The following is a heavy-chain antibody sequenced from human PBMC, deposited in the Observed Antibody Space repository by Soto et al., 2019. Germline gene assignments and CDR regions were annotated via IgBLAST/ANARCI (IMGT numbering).Heavy chain of an antibody. J-gene: IGHJ4*02. V-gene: IGHV3-48*02. CDR1: GFTFSVYS. CDR3: ARSVEGHFDY. CDR2: ITRDTKTI. D-gene: IGHD6-19*01. Sequence: EVQLVESGGDLVQWGGSLRLSCIASGFTFSVYSMNWVRQAPGKGLEWFSYITRDTKTIKYADSVKGRFTISRDNAKNSAYLQMNSLRDEDTAVYYCARSVEGHFDYWGQGTVVTVSS.